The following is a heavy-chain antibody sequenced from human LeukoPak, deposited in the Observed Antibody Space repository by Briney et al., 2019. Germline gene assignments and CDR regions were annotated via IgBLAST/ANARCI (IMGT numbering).Heavy chain of an antibody. CDR1: GFTFSSYA. CDR3: AKAPAPGVAGM. Sequence: GGSLRLSCAASGFTFSSYAMSWVPQAPGKGLEWVSAISGSGGSTYYADSVKGRFTISRDNSKNILYLQMNSLRAEDTAVYYCAKAPAPGVAGMWGQGTLVTVSS. D-gene: IGHD6-19*01. V-gene: IGHV3-23*01. CDR2: ISGSGGST. J-gene: IGHJ4*02.